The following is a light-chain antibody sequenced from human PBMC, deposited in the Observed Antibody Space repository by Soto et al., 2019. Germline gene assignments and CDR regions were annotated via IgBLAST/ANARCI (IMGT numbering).Light chain of an antibody. Sequence: QSVLTQPPSPSGSPGQSVTISCTGTSSEVGAYNYVSWYQQHPGKAPKLMIYEVSKRPSGVPDRFSGSKSGNTASLTVSGLQAEDEADYYCSSYTGTNTYVFGTGTKVTV. CDR3: SSYTGTNTYV. CDR2: EVS. CDR1: SSEVGAYNY. J-gene: IGLJ1*01. V-gene: IGLV2-8*01.